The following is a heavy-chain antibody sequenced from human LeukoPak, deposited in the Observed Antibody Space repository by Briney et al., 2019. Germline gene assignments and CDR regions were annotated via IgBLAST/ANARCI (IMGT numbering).Heavy chain of an antibody. D-gene: IGHD1/OR15-1a*01. V-gene: IGHV1-58*02. CDR1: GFTLTSSA. CDR2: IVVGSGNT. J-gene: IGHJ3*02. CDR3: AAARPEQGDAFDI. Sequence: SVKVSCKASGFTLTSSAMQWVRQARGQRLEWIGWIVVGSGNTNYAQKFQERVTITRDMSTSTAYMELSSLRSEDTAVYYCAAARPEQGDAFDIWGQGTMVTVSS.